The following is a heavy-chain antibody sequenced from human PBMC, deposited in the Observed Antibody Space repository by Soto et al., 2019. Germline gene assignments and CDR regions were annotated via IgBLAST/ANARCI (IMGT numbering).Heavy chain of an antibody. J-gene: IGHJ6*02. CDR3: ALDGSGSYYGMDV. CDR1: GGSISSGGYY. Sequence: QVQLQESGPGLVKPSQTLSLTCTVSGGSISSGGYYWSWIRQHPGKGLEWIGYIYYSGSTYYNPSLKSRVTIAVDTSKNRLSLKLSSVTAADTAVYYCALDGSGSYYGMDVWGQGTTVTVSS. D-gene: IGHD3-10*01. V-gene: IGHV4-31*03. CDR2: IYYSGST.